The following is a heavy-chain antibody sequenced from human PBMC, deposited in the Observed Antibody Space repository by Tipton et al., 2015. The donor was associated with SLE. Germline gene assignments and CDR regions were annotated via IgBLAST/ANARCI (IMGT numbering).Heavy chain of an antibody. CDR2: IYYGRST. J-gene: IGHJ4*02. CDR1: GGSIISSTYF. V-gene: IGHV4-39*07. Sequence: LRLSCTVSGGSIISSTYFWAWIRQPPGKGLEWIGSIYYGRSTYYSPSLKSRVTISVDTSKSQFSLNLRSVTAADTAVYYCARGGMGIAVAGEFDSWGQGTLVTVSS. CDR3: ARGGMGIAVAGEFDS. D-gene: IGHD6-19*01.